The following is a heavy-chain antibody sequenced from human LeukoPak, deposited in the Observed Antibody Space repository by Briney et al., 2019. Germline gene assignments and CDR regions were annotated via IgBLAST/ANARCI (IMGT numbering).Heavy chain of an antibody. J-gene: IGHJ4*02. V-gene: IGHV1-2*02. CDR2: INPNSSGT. Sequence: ASVKVSCKASGYTFTGYYMHWVRQAPGQGLEWMGWINPNSSGTNYAQKFQGRATMTRDTSISTAYMELSRLRSDDTAVYYCRTDRYGDYGDYIDYWGQGTLVTVSS. D-gene: IGHD4-17*01. CDR3: RTDRYGDYGDYIDY. CDR1: GYTFTGYY.